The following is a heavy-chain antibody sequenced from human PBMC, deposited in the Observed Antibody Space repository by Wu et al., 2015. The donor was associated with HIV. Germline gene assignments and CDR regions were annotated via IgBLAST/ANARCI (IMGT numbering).Heavy chain of an antibody. CDR3: ARVAGSGSSYFYFDS. CDR1: GYTFTGYY. Sequence: QVQLVQSGAEVKKPGASVKVSCKASGYTFTGYYMHWLRQAPGQGLEWMGWINPNSGGTNYAQKFQGRVTMTRDTSISTAYVELSRLTSDDTAVYYCARVAGSGSSYFYFDSWGQGTLVTVSS. D-gene: IGHD3-10*01. J-gene: IGHJ4*02. CDR2: INPNSGGT. V-gene: IGHV1-2*02.